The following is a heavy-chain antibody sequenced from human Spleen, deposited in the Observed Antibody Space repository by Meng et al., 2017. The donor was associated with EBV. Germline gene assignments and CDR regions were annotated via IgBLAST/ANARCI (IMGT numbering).Heavy chain of an antibody. Sequence: QVQLVQSGSEVQKPGSSVKVFCMASGGIFRSYGFIWVRRAPGQGLDWMGGIIPMFGPAKVAQDFQDRVTITADDSARTVYMELSSLRSDDTAVYYCARASSGQFLEWSYDRWGQGTLVTVSS. D-gene: IGHD3-3*01. V-gene: IGHV1-69*01. J-gene: IGHJ5*02. CDR2: IIPMFGPA. CDR3: ARASSGQFLEWSYDR. CDR1: GGIFRSYG.